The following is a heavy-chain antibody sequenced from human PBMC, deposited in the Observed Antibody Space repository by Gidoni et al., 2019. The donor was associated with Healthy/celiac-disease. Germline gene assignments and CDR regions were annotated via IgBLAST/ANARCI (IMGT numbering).Heavy chain of an antibody. D-gene: IGHD2-15*01. CDR3: ARCGSGGSCNDY. CDR2: ISSSSSYT. CDR1: GFTFSDYY. V-gene: IGHV3-11*06. Sequence: QVQLVESGGGLVKPGGSLRLSRAASGFTFSDYYMSWIRQAPGKGLEWVSYISSSSSYTNYADSVKGRFTISRDNAKNSLYLQMNSLRAEDTAVYYCARCGSGGSCNDYWGQGTLVTVSS. J-gene: IGHJ4*02.